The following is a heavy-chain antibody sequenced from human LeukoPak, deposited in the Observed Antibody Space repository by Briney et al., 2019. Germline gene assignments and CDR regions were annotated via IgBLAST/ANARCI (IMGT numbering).Heavy chain of an antibody. CDR3: AKDYGPKQLVFFDS. Sequence: GGSLRLSCAASGFTFSSYALSWVRQAPGKGLEWVSGISENGGATFYADSVKGRFTITRDNSKNTLYVQMNSLRGEDTAVYYCAKDYGPKQLVFFDSWGQGTLVTVSS. CDR1: GFTFSSYA. D-gene: IGHD6-13*01. V-gene: IGHV3-23*01. CDR2: ISENGGAT. J-gene: IGHJ4*02.